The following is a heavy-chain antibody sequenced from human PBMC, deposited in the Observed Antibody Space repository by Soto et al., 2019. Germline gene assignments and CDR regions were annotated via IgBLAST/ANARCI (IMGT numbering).Heavy chain of an antibody. D-gene: IGHD1-26*01. J-gene: IGHJ1*01. Sequence: QVQLVESGGGVVQPGRSLRLSCAASGFTFSSYGMHWVRQAPGKGLEWVAVIWYDGSNKYYADSVKGRFTISRDNSKNTLYLQMNSLRAEDTAVYYCARKSGRSYYFQHWGQGTLVTVSS. CDR1: GFTFSSYG. CDR2: IWYDGSNK. V-gene: IGHV3-33*01. CDR3: ARKSGRSYYFQH.